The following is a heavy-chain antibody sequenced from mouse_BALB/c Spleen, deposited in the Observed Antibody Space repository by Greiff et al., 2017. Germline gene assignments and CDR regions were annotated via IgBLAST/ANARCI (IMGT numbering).Heavy chain of an antibody. CDR2: IRSKSNNYAT. V-gene: IGHV10-1*02. J-gene: IGHJ4*01. CDR3: VRHGIYDALD. CDR1: GFTFNTYA. Sequence: EVMLVESGGGLVQPKGSLKLSCAASGFTFNTYAMNWVRQAPGKGLEWVARIRSKSNNYATYYADSVKDRFTISRDDSQSMLYLQMNNLKTEDTAMYYCVRHGIYDALDWGQGTSVTVSS. D-gene: IGHD2-3*01.